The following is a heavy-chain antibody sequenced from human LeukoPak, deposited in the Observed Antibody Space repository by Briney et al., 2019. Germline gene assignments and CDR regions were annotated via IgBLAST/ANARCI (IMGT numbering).Heavy chain of an antibody. CDR3: ARDLVSYYDFWSGYTDAFDI. J-gene: IGHJ3*02. D-gene: IGHD3-3*01. CDR1: GGSFSGYY. Sequence: SETLSLTCAVYGGSFSGYYWSWIRQPPGKGLEWIGEINHSGSTNYNPSLKSRVTMSVDTSKNQLSLKLSSVTAADTAVYYCARDLVSYYDFWSGYTDAFDIWGQGTMVTVSS. V-gene: IGHV4-34*01. CDR2: INHSGST.